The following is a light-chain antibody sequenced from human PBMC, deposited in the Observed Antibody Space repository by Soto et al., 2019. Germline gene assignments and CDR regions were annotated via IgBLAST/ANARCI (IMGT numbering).Light chain of an antibody. J-gene: IGKJ1*01. CDR1: QSVDNN. CDR3: QQYNNWPRT. V-gene: IGKV3-15*01. Sequence: IVMTQSPATLSVSPGEGVTLSCRASQSVDNNLAWYQQKPGQAPRLLIYGASTRATGIPGTFSGSGSGTEFTLTISSLQSEDFVVYYCQQYNNWPRTFGQGTTVEIK. CDR2: GAS.